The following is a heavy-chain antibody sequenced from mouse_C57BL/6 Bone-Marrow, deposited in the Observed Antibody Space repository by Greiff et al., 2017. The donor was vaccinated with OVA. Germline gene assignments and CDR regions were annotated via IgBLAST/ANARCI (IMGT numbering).Heavy chain of an antibody. D-gene: IGHD1-1*01. J-gene: IGHJ2*01. CDR3: ARMLYYYGVDY. Sequence: EVQLQQSGPELVKPGASVKISCKASGYSFTGYYMNWVKQSPEKSLEWIGEINPSTGGTTYNQKFKAKATLTVDKSSSTAYMQLKSLTSEDSAVYYCARMLYYYGVDYWGQGTTLTVSS. V-gene: IGHV1-42*01. CDR1: GYSFTGYY. CDR2: INPSTGGT.